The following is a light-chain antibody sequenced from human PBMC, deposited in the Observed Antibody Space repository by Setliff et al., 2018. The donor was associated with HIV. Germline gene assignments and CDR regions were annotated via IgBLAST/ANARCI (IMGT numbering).Light chain of an antibody. CDR1: QSVSTFY. CDR2: AAS. V-gene: IGKV3-20*01. J-gene: IGKJ4*01. CDR3: QMCGRVPPLI. Sequence: EIVLTQSPGTLALYPGDRATLSSRANQSVSTFYSACYQQKSGQAPRLLIYAASSRATGVPDRFTGSGSGTDFTLTISRLEPEDSAVYYCQMCGRVPPLIFGGGTKVDIK.